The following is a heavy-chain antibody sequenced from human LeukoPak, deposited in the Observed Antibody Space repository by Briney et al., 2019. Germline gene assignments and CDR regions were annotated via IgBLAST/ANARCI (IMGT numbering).Heavy chain of an antibody. CDR1: GGTFSSYY. CDR3: ARGSLDYYYYGMDV. Sequence: SETLSLTCTASGGTFSSYYWSWIRQPAGKGLEYIGRIYTTGSTNYNPSLKSRVTMSVDTSKNQFSLKLSSVTAADTAVYYCARGSLDYYYYGMDVWGQGTTVTVSS. D-gene: IGHD1-26*01. V-gene: IGHV4-4*07. CDR2: IYTTGST. J-gene: IGHJ6*02.